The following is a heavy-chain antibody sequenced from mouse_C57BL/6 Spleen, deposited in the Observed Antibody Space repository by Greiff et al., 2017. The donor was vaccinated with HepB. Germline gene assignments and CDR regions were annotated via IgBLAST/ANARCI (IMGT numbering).Heavy chain of an antibody. CDR1: GYTFTDYY. CDR3: ARAEDDYDAMDY. Sequence: QVQLQQSGAELVRPGASVKLSCKASGYTFTDYYINWVKQRPGQGLEWIARIYPGSGNTYYNEKFKGKATLTAEKSSSTAYMQLSSLTSEDSAVYFCARAEDDYDAMDYWGQGTSVTVSS. J-gene: IGHJ4*01. V-gene: IGHV1-76*01. CDR2: IYPGSGNT.